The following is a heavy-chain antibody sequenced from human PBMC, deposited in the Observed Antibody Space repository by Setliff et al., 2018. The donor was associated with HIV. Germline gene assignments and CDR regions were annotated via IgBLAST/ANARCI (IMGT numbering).Heavy chain of an antibody. CDR2: ISTNSRTT. CDR1: GFTFRSYS. Sequence: GGSLRLSCAASGFTFRSYSMNWVRQAPGKGLEWVSYISTNSRTTYYADSVQGRFTISRENAENSLYLQMNSLRAEDTAVYYCARDQSTNPSGAFDIWGQGTMVTVS. CDR3: ARDQSTNPSGAFDI. D-gene: IGHD6-25*01. V-gene: IGHV3-48*01. J-gene: IGHJ3*02.